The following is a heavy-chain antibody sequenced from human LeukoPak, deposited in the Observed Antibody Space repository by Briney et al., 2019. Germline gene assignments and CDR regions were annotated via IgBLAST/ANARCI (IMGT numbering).Heavy chain of an antibody. CDR1: GGSISSYY. CDR3: ASVRRGFGESSKYYSYYYMDV. D-gene: IGHD3-10*01. CDR2: IYYSGST. Sequence: SETLSLTCTVSGGSISSYYWGWIRQPPGKGLEWIGSIYYSGSTYYNPSLKSRVTISVDTSKNQLSLKLSAVTAADTAVYYCASVRRGFGESSKYYSYYYMDVWGNGTMVPIS. J-gene: IGHJ6*03. V-gene: IGHV4-39*01.